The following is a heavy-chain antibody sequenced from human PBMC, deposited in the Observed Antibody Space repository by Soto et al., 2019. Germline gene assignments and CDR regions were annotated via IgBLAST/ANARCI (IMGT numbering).Heavy chain of an antibody. V-gene: IGHV1-3*01. CDR2: INPDNGNT. Sequence: ASVKGSCKASADTFTRYTMNWVRQAPGQRLEWMGWINPDNGNTKSSQKFQDRGIITRDTSASTAYMDLSSLRSEDTAVYYCARGIATGQLDPWGQGTLVTVSS. D-gene: IGHD2-15*01. J-gene: IGHJ5*02. CDR3: ARGIATGQLDP. CDR1: ADTFTRYT.